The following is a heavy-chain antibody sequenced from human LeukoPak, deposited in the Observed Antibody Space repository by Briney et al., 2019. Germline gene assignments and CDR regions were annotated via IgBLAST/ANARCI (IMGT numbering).Heavy chain of an antibody. Sequence: SETLSLTCTVSGGSISSSSYYWGWIRQPPGKGLEWIGYIHYSGSTNYNPSLKSRATISMDASKNQFSLHLSSVTAADTAMYYCARNRGGAAVFDWFDPWGQGTLVTVSS. CDR2: IHYSGST. CDR1: GGSISSSSYY. J-gene: IGHJ5*02. CDR3: ARNRGGAAVFDWFDP. D-gene: IGHD6-13*01. V-gene: IGHV4-61*05.